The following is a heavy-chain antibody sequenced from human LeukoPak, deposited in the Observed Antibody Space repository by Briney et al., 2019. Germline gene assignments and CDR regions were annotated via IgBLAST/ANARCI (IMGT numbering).Heavy chain of an antibody. CDR1: GFTFSSYE. CDR3: ARDIQSQRRGYDILTGWLDYYYYMDV. J-gene: IGHJ6*03. D-gene: IGHD3-9*01. CDR2: IKQDGSEK. V-gene: IGHV3-7*01. Sequence: TGGSLRLSCAASGFTFSSYEMNWVRQAPGKGLEWVANIKQDGSEKYYVDSVKGRFTISRDNAKNSLYLQMNSLRAEDTAVYYCARDIQSQRRGYDILTGWLDYYYYMDVWGKGTTVTVSS.